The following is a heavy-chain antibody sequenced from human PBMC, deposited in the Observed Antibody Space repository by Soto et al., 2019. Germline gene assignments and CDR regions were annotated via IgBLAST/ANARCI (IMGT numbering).Heavy chain of an antibody. J-gene: IGHJ5*01. CDR2: INSDGSST. V-gene: IGHV3-74*01. CDR1: GFTFSNYW. CDR3: ARDPAPAGWFDY. Sequence: EVQLVESGGGLVQPGGSLRLSCAASGFTFSNYWMHWVRQVPGKGLVWVSRINSDGSSTSNADSMKGRFTISRDNAKNTLYLQMNSLRAEDTAVYYCARDPAPAGWFDYWGQGALVTVSS. D-gene: IGHD1-1*01.